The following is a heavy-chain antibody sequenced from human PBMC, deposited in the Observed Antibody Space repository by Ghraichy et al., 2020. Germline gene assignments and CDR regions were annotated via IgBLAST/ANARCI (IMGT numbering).Heavy chain of an antibody. D-gene: IGHD3-22*01. J-gene: IGHJ3*02. V-gene: IGHV4-39*01. CDR3: ARPNYYDSTGSFRDAFDI. CDR1: GGSISSSSNY. Sequence: SETLSLTCTVSGGSISSSSNYWGWIRQPPGKGLEWIGSIYYSGSTYYNPSLKSRVTISVDTSKNQFSLKLSSVTAADTAVYYCARPNYYDSTGSFRDAFDIWGQGTMVTVSS. CDR2: IYYSGST.